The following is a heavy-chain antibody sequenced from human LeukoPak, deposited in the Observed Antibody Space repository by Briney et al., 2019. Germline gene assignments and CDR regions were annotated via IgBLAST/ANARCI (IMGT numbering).Heavy chain of an antibody. D-gene: IGHD3-3*01. V-gene: IGHV4-61*02. CDR2: IYTSGGT. Sequence: PSQTLSLTCTVSGGSISSGSYYWSWSGQPAGKGLEGIGRIYTSGGTNYTPSLKSRVTISVDTSKNQFSLKLSSVTAADTAVYYCARSWSGYYTRGYSYFDYWGQGTLVTVSS. J-gene: IGHJ4*02. CDR1: GGSISSGSYY. CDR3: ARSWSGYYTRGYSYFDY.